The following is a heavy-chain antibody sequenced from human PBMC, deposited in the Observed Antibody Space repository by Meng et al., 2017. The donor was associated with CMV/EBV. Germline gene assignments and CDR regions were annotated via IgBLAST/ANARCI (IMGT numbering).Heavy chain of an antibody. CDR3: AKDKQYYDSSGWIDY. Sequence: GGSLRLSCAASGFTFSSYGMHWVRQAPGKVLEWVAFIRYDGSNKYYADSVKGRFTISRDNSKNTLYLQMNSLRAEDTAVYYCAKDKQYYDSSGWIDYWGQGTLVTVSS. D-gene: IGHD3-22*01. CDR2: IRYDGSNK. J-gene: IGHJ4*02. CDR1: GFTFSSYG. V-gene: IGHV3-30*02.